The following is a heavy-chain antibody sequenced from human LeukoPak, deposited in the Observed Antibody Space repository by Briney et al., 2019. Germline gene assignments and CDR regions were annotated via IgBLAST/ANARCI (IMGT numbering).Heavy chain of an antibody. CDR1: GFTFSSYA. D-gene: IGHD3-10*01. J-gene: IGHJ4*02. Sequence: GSLRLSCAASGFTFSSYAMHWVRQAPGKGLEWVAVISYDGSNKFYADSVKGRFTLSRDNSKNTLYLQMNSVRIEDTAVYYCGRGSVGFGELNYWGQGTLVTVSS. V-gene: IGHV3-30-3*01. CDR2: ISYDGSNK. CDR3: GRGSVGFGELNY.